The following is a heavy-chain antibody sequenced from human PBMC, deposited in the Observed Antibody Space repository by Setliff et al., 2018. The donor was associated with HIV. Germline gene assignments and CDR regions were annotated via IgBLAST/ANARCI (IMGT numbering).Heavy chain of an antibody. J-gene: IGHJ4*02. D-gene: IGHD1-1*01. CDR2: IRYDGSDK. CDR3: ARVGAVWSFDY. CDR1: GFTFRAYG. V-gene: IGHV3-30*02. Sequence: LRLSCGTSGFTFRAYGMHWVRQAPGKGLEWVASIRYDGSDKYYADSVKGRFTISRDNSRDTLYLQMNRLGPEDTALYYCARVGAVWSFDYWGQGTLVTVSS.